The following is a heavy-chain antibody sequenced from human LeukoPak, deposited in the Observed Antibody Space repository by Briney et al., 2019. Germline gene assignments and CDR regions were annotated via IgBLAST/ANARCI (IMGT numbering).Heavy chain of an antibody. CDR3: AKVGHYHDFDY. CDR2: ISSNGGST. CDR1: GFTFSSYA. V-gene: IGHV3-64*01. D-gene: IGHD3-3*01. J-gene: IGHJ4*02. Sequence: GGSLRLSCAASGFTFSSYAMHWVRQAPGKGPEYVSAISSNGGSTYYANSVKGRFTISRDNSKNTLYLQMGSLRAEDMAVYYCAKVGHYHDFDYWGQGTLVTVSS.